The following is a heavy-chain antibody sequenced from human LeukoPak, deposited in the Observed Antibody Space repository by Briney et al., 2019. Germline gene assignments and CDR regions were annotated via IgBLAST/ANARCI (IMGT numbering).Heavy chain of an antibody. CDR3: VTDSRAGAAAGTGFDY. CDR1: GGTFSSYA. D-gene: IGHD6-13*01. CDR2: IIPILGIA. V-gene: IGHV1-69*04. Sequence: ASVKVSCKASGGTFSSYAISWVRQAPGQGLEWMGRIIPILGIANYAQKFQGRVTITADKSTSTAYMELSSLRAGDTAVYYCVTDSRAGAAAGTGFDYWGQGTLVTVSS. J-gene: IGHJ4*02.